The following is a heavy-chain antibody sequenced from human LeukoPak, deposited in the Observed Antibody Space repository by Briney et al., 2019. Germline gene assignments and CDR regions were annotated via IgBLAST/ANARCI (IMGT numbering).Heavy chain of an antibody. J-gene: IGHJ5*02. CDR1: GYTFTSYG. D-gene: IGHD3-22*01. CDR3: ARVYDSSGYYSWSDP. CDR2: ISAYNGNT. Sequence: ASVKVSCKASGYTFTSYGISWVRQAPGQGLEWMGWISAYNGNTNYAQKLQGRVTMTTDTSTSTAYMELRSLRSDDTAVYYCARVYDSSGYYSWSDPWGQGTLVTVSS. V-gene: IGHV1-18*01.